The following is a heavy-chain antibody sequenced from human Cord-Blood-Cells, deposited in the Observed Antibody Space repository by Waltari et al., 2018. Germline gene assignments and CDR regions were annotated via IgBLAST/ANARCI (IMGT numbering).Heavy chain of an antibody. CDR1: GYTFTSYV. Sequence: QVQLVQSGAEVKKPGASVKVSCKASGYTFTSYVISWVRQDPGPGLEWMGWISAYNGNTNYAQKLQGRVTMTTDTSTSTAYMELRSLRSDDTAVYYCARDIGFWSGYHNPGAFDIWGQGTMVTVSS. CDR3: ARDIGFWSGYHNPGAFDI. J-gene: IGHJ3*02. V-gene: IGHV1-18*01. D-gene: IGHD3-3*01. CDR2: ISAYNGNT.